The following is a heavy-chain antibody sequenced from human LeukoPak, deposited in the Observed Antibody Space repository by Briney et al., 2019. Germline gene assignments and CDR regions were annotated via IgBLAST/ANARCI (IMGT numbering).Heavy chain of an antibody. CDR2: INTYTGNP. V-gene: IGHV7-4-1*02. CDR3: ARGNGYDILTGYYEEFDY. CDR1: GYTFSSYA. Sequence: ASVKVSCKASGYTFSSYAVNWVRQAPGQGLEWMGWINTYTGNPTYAQGFTGRFVFSLDTSVSTAYLQISSLKAEDTAVYYCARGNGYDILTGYYEEFDYWGQGTLVTVSS. J-gene: IGHJ4*02. D-gene: IGHD3-9*01.